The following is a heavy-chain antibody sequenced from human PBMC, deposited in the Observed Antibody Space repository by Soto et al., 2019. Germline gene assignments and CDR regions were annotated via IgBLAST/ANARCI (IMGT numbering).Heavy chain of an antibody. J-gene: IGHJ4*02. V-gene: IGHV4-34*01. D-gene: IGHD6-13*01. Sequence: SETLSLTCAVYGGSFSGYYWSWIRQPPGKGLEWIGEINHSGNTNYNPSLKSRVTISVDTSKNQLFLNLSSVTAADTAMYYCARHHVRGRTIAGAAEFWGQGTLVTVS. CDR2: INHSGNT. CDR1: GGSFSGYY. CDR3: ARHHVRGRTIAGAAEF.